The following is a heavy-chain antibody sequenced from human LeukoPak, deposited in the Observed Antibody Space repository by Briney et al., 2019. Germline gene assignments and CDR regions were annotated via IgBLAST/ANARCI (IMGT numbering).Heavy chain of an antibody. CDR2: ISASNGDT. CDR1: GYTFSKSG. Sequence: GASVKVSCKASGYTFSKSGISWVRQAPGQGLEWVGWISASNGDTNCAQEFKGRITMTIDTSTNTAYMELRSLKSDDTAVYYCARESLRPTWGQGALVTVSS. D-gene: IGHD5-12*01. CDR3: ARESLRPT. V-gene: IGHV1-18*01. J-gene: IGHJ4*02.